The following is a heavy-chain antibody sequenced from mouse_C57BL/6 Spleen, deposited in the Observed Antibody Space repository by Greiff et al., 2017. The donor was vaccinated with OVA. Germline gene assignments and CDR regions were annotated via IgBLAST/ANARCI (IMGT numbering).Heavy chain of an antibody. CDR1: GYTFTSYW. Sequence: QVQLQQPGAELVRPGTSVKLSCKASGYTFTSYWMHWVKQRPGQGLEWIGVIDPSDSYTNYNQKFKGKATLTVDTSSSTAYMQLSSLTSEDSAVYYCARDSSGQRAMDYWGQGTSVTVSS. V-gene: IGHV1-59*01. D-gene: IGHD3-2*02. J-gene: IGHJ4*01. CDR2: IDPSDSYT. CDR3: ARDSSGQRAMDY.